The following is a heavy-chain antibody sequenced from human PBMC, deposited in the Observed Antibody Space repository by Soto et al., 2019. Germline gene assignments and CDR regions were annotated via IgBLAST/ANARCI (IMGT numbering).Heavy chain of an antibody. D-gene: IGHD3-3*01. J-gene: IGHJ6*04. CDR2: IIPIFGTA. V-gene: IGHV1-69*01. CDR1: GGTFSSYA. CDR3: ARVERFLDPPNYYYYYGMDV. Sequence: QVQLVQSGAEVKKPGSSVKVSCKASGGTFSSYAISWVRQAPGQGLEWMGGIIPIFGTANYAQKFQGRVTITADESTRTAYMELSSLRSEDTAVYYCARVERFLDPPNYYYYYGMDVGGKGTTVTVSS.